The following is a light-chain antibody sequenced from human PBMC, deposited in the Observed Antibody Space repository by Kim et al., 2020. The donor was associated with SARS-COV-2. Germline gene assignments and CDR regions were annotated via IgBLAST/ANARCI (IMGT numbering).Light chain of an antibody. J-gene: IGKJ2*01. CDR3: QQYGRSPPFT. CDR2: GAS. V-gene: IGKV3-20*01. CDR1: QSVSSSN. Sequence: PGESATLSCSASQSVSSSNLDSYQQKHGQAPRLLIYGASSRATGVPDRFSGSESGTDFTITISRMEHEDFAVYFCQQYGRSPPFTFGQGTKLEI.